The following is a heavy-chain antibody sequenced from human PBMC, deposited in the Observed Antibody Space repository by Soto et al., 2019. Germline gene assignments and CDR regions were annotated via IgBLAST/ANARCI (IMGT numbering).Heavy chain of an antibody. CDR1: GFTFSSYG. Sequence: QVQLVESGGGVVQPGRSLRLSCAASGFTFSSYGMHWVRQAPGKGLEWVALIWYDGSNKYYADSVKGRFTISRDNSKNTLYLQMNSLRAEDTAVYYCARRGGGSCEDYWGQGTLVTVSS. D-gene: IGHD2-15*01. V-gene: IGHV3-33*01. CDR3: ARRGGGSCEDY. CDR2: IWYDGSNK. J-gene: IGHJ4*02.